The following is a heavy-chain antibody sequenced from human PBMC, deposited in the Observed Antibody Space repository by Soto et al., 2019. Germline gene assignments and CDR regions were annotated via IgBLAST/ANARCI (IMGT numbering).Heavy chain of an antibody. D-gene: IGHD2-15*01. CDR3: AILLALVVVAATPNLFDS. V-gene: IGHV4-59*08. J-gene: IGHJ5*01. CDR1: GGSISSYY. Sequence: PSETLSLTCTVSGGSISSYYWSWIRQPPGKGLEWIGYIYYSGSTNYNPSLKSRVTISVDTSKNQFSMKLSSVTAADTAVYYFAILLALVVVAATPNLFDSWGQGTLVTVSS. CDR2: IYYSGST.